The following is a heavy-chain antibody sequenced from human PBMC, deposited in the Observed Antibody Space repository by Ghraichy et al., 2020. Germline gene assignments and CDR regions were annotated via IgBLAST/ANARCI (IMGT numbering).Heavy chain of an antibody. Sequence: GESLNISCAASGFTFSGSAMHWVRQASGKGLEWVGRIRSKANSYATAYAASVKGRFTISRDDSKNTAYLQMNSLKTEDTAVYYCRSSRGLELPVYYYYYMDVWGKGTTVTVSS. CDR3: RSSRGLELPVYYYYYMDV. CDR1: GFTFSGSA. J-gene: IGHJ6*03. CDR2: IRSKANSYAT. D-gene: IGHD1-7*01. V-gene: IGHV3-73*01.